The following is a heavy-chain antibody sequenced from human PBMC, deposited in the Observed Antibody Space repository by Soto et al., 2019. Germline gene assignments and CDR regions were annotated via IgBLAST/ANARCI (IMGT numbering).Heavy chain of an antibody. CDR1: GGSISSSSYY. J-gene: IGHJ6*02. V-gene: IGHV4-39*01. Sequence: PSETLSLTCTVSGGSISSSSYYWGWIRQPPGKGLEWIGSIYYSGSTYYNPSLKSRVTISVDTSKNQFSLKLSSVTAADTAVYYCARRRSRGTVRWGYYYYGMDVWGQGTTVTVSS. CDR3: ARRRSRGTVRWGYYYYGMDV. D-gene: IGHD4-17*01. CDR2: IYYSGST.